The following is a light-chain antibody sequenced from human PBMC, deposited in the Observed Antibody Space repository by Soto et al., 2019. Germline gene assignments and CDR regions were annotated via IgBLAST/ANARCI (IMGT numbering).Light chain of an antibody. CDR1: QSVSNY. J-gene: IGKJ5*01. Sequence: EIVLTQSPATLSLSPGERATVSCRASQSVSNYLGWYQQKPGQAPRLLIYDASNRATGIPARFSGSGPGTDFTLTISSLEPEDFAVYYCQHGGTFGQGTRLEIK. V-gene: IGKV3-11*01. CDR2: DAS. CDR3: QHGGT.